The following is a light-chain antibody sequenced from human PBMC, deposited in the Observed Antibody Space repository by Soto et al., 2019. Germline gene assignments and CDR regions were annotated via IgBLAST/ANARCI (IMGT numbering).Light chain of an antibody. CDR1: QSISNW. V-gene: IGKV1-5*01. J-gene: IGKJ2*01. CDR3: QHYNTYPYT. Sequence: DIQMTQSPSTLSASVGDRVTITCRASQSISNWLAWYQQKPGKAPKLLIYDASSLESGVPSRFSGSISGTEFTLTINSLQPDDFATYYCQHYNTYPYTFGPGTKLEIK. CDR2: DAS.